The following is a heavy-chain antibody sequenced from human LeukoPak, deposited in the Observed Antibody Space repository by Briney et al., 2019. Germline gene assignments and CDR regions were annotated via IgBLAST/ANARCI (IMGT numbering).Heavy chain of an antibody. D-gene: IGHD3-10*01. J-gene: IGHJ4*02. V-gene: IGHV4-38-2*02. CDR3: ARDIHGSGSYLFDY. CDR2: MFHSGSS. Sequence: SETLSLTCTVAGYSISSGYWGWIRQPPGKGLEWIGSMFHSGSSFYNPSLRSRATISLDTSKNQISLKLSSVTAADTGVYYCARDIHGSGSYLFDYWGQGTLVTVSS. CDR1: GYSISSGY.